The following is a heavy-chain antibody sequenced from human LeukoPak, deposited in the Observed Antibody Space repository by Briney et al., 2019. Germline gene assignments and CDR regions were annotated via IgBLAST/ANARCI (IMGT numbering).Heavy chain of an antibody. CDR2: LYHSGCT. CDR1: GGSISTPGYY. CDR3: ARHALATVTDPSFDY. J-gene: IGHJ4*02. D-gene: IGHD2-21*02. V-gene: IGHV4-39*01. Sequence: TSETLSLTCTVSGGSISTPGYYWGWIRQPPGKGLEWIGSLYHSGCTYYKPSLKSRATISVDKSKNQCSLKLRSVTAADTAVYYCARHALATVTDPSFDYWGQGTLVTVSS.